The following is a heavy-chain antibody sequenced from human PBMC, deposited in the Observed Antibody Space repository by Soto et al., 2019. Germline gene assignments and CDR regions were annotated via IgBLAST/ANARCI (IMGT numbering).Heavy chain of an antibody. J-gene: IGHJ6*03. CDR2: FDPEDGET. D-gene: IGHD2-2*01. CDR3: ATDLGPWDIVVVPGKHMDV. V-gene: IGHV1-24*01. Sequence: ASVKVSCKVSGYTLTELSMHWVRQAPGKGLEWMGGFDPEDGETIYAQKFQGRVTMTEDTSTDTAYMELSSLRSEDTAVYYCATDLGPWDIVVVPGKHMDVWGKGTTVTVSS. CDR1: GYTLTELS.